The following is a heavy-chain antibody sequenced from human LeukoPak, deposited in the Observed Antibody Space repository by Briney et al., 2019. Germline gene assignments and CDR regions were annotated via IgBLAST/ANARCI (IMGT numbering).Heavy chain of an antibody. D-gene: IGHD2-21*02. V-gene: IGHV3-30*04. Sequence: PGGSLRLSCAASGFTFSSYAMHWVRQAPGKGLEWVAVISYDGSNKYYADSVKGRFTISRDNSKNTLYLQMNSLRAEDTAVYYCAKESAGDSGYFDYWGQGTLVTVSS. CDR1: GFTFSSYA. CDR3: AKESAGDSGYFDY. J-gene: IGHJ4*02. CDR2: ISYDGSNK.